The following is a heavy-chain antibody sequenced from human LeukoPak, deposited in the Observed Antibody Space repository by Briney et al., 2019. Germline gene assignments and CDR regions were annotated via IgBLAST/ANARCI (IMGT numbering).Heavy chain of an antibody. D-gene: IGHD1-26*01. CDR1: GFTFSSYS. J-gene: IGHJ4*02. CDR3: ARDGQYLGAGLDY. CDR2: ISSSSSTI. V-gene: IGHV3-48*01. Sequence: PAGGSLRLSCAASGFTFSSYSMNWVRHAPGKGLEWVSYISSSSSTIYYADSVKGRFTISRDNAKNSLYLQMNSLRAEDTAVYYCARDGQYLGAGLDYWGQGTLVTVSS.